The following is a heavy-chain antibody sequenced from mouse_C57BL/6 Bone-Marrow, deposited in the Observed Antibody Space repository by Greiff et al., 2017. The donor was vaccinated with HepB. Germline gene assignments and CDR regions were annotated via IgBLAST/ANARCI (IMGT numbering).Heavy chain of an antibody. Sequence: QVQLQQSGAELVRPGASVTLSCKASGYTFTDYEMHWVKQTPVHGLEWIGAIDPETGGTAYNQKFKGKAILTADKSSSTAYMELRSLTSEDSAVYSCTKDYGSSFAYWGQGTLVTVSA. J-gene: IGHJ3*01. V-gene: IGHV1-15*01. D-gene: IGHD1-1*01. CDR2: IDPETGGT. CDR1: GYTFTDYE. CDR3: TKDYGSSFAY.